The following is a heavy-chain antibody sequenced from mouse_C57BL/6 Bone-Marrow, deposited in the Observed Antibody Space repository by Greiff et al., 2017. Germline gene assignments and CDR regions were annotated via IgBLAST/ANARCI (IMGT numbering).Heavy chain of an antibody. Sequence: EVQLQESGGGLVKPGGSLKLSCAASGFTFSSYAMSWVRQTPEKRLEWVATISDGGSYTYYPDNVKGRFTISRDNAKNNLYLQMSHLKSEDTAMYYCARDRGYYGTQFAYWGQGTLVTVSA. CDR3: ARDRGYYGTQFAY. CDR1: GFTFSSYA. J-gene: IGHJ3*01. CDR2: ISDGGSYT. D-gene: IGHD1-1*01. V-gene: IGHV5-4*01.